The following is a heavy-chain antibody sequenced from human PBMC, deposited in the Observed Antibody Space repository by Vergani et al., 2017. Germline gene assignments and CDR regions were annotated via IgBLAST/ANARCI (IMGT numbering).Heavy chain of an antibody. CDR3: ARDSYSSSSSYYYGMDV. D-gene: IGHD6-6*01. V-gene: IGHV1-18*04. Sequence: QVQLVQSGAEVKKPGASVKVSCKASGYTFTSYGISWVRQAPGQGLEWMGWISAYNGNTNYAQKLPGRVTMTTDTSPSTAYMELRGLRSDDTAVYYCARDSYSSSSSYYYGMDVWGQGTTVTVSS. CDR1: GYTFTSYG. J-gene: IGHJ6*02. CDR2: ISAYNGNT.